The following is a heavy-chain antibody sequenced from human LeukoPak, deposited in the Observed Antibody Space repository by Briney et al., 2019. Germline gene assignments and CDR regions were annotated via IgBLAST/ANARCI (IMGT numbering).Heavy chain of an antibody. V-gene: IGHV3-53*01. CDR3: AKDQGGSYTPFDY. D-gene: IGHD1-26*01. Sequence: SGGSLRLSCAASGFTVSSNYMSWVRQAPGKGLEWVSVIYSDGSTYYADSVKGRFTISRDNSKNTLYLQMNSLRAEDTAVYYCAKDQGGSYTPFDYWGQGTLVTVSS. J-gene: IGHJ4*02. CDR2: IYSDGST. CDR1: GFTVSSNY.